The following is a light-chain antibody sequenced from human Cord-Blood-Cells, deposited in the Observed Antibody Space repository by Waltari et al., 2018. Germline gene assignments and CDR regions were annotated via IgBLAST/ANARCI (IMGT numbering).Light chain of an antibody. CDR2: QDS. Sequence: SYELTKPPSVSVSPGQTASITCSGDKLGDKYACWYQQKPGQSSVLVIDQDSKRPAGIPERFSGSNSGNTATLTISGTQAMDEADYYCQAWDSSTVVFGGGTKLTVL. CDR1: KLGDKY. J-gene: IGLJ2*01. CDR3: QAWDSSTVV. V-gene: IGLV3-1*01.